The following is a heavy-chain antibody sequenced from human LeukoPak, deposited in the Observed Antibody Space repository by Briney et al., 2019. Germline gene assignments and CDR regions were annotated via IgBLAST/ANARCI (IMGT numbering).Heavy chain of an antibody. CDR3: ARGWDCSSTSCPGYYYYYMDV. V-gene: IGHV1-8*01. CDR2: MNPNSGNT. D-gene: IGHD2-2*01. J-gene: IGHJ6*03. CDR1: GYTFTSYD. Sequence: GASVKVSCKASGYTFTSYDINWVRQATGQGLEWMGWMNPNSGNTGYAQKFQGRVTMTRNTSISTAYMELSSLRSEDTAVYYCARGWDCSSTSCPGYYYYYMDVWGKGTTVTISS.